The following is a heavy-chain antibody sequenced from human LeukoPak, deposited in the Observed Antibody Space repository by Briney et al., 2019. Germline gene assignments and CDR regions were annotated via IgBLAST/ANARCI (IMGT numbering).Heavy chain of an antibody. CDR2: ITSSSSYI. J-gene: IGHJ4*02. CDR3: ARETDSTLFDY. D-gene: IGHD2-2*01. CDR1: GFTFSRFT. Sequence: GGSLRLSCAASGFTFSRFTMNWVRQAPGKGLEWVSSITSSSSYIYYADSVKGRFTISRDNAKNLLYLQMNSLRAEDTAVYYCARETDSTLFDYWGQGTLVTVSS. V-gene: IGHV3-21*01.